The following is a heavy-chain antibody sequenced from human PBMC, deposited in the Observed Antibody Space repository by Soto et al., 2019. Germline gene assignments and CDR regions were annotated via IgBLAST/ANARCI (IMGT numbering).Heavy chain of an antibody. D-gene: IGHD3-3*01. Sequence: PGGSLRLSCAASGFTFSSYGMHWVRQAPGKGLEWVAVISYDGSNKYYADSVKGRFTISRDNSKNTLYLQMNSLRAEDTAVYYCARVPLLRFSDWLSYYYYGMDVWGQGTTVTAP. CDR3: ARVPLLRFSDWLSYYYYGMDV. CDR2: ISYDGSNK. V-gene: IGHV3-30*03. J-gene: IGHJ6*02. CDR1: GFTFSSYG.